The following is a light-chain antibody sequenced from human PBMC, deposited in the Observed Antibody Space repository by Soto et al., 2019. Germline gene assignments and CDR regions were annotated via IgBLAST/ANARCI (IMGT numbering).Light chain of an antibody. CDR1: QSIGIW. Sequence: IQMTQSPSTLSASVGDRVAITCRASQSIGIWLAWYQQKPGKAPRSLIYKASTLESGVPSRFSSSGSGTAFTLTSNSLQPDDFAPYYCQQYNDYSWTFGQGTRVEIK. CDR3: QQYNDYSWT. V-gene: IGKV1-5*03. CDR2: KAS. J-gene: IGKJ1*01.